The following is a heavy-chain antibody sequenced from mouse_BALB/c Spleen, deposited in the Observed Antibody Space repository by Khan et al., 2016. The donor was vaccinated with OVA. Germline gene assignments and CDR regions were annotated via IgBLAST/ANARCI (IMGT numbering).Heavy chain of an antibody. J-gene: IGHJ3*01. D-gene: IGHD2-2*01. CDR2: IRSKSNDYET. V-gene: IGHV10-1*02. CDR1: GFTFNTYA. CDR3: VRQGYGYSWFPY. Sequence: EVQLVESGGGLVQPKGSLKLSCAASGFTFNTYAMNWVRQAPGKGLEWVARIRSKSNDYETYYADSVKDRFTISRDDSQSMLYLHMNNLKTEDTAMYYCVRQGYGYSWFPYWGQGTLVTVSA.